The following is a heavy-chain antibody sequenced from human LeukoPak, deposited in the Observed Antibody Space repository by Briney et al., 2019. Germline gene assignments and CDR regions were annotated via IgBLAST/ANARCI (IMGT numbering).Heavy chain of an antibody. D-gene: IGHD2-2*01. J-gene: IGHJ6*02. CDR2: IEQDGSEK. Sequence: GGSLRLSCAASGFTFSSYWMSWVRQAPGKGLEWVANIEQDGSEKYYVDSVKGRFTISRDNAKNSLYLQMNSLRAEDTAVYYCARDCSSTSCYGSYYYGMDVWGQGTTVTVSS. CDR3: ARDCSSTSCYGSYYYGMDV. CDR1: GFTFSSYW. V-gene: IGHV3-7*01.